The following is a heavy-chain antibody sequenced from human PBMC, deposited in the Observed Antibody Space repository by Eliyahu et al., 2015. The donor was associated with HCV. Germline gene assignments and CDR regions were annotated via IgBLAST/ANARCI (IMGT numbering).Heavy chain of an antibody. CDR1: GYRFXSHA. D-gene: IGHD3-3*01. CDR3: ARDSGLSGMVFDY. V-gene: IGHV1-3*04. J-gene: IGHJ4*02. CDR2: VNTGNNYT. Sequence: QVQLVQSGAEVXKPGASVKVSCKASGYRFXSHAIHWVRQAPGQRPEWMGTVNTGNNYTQYSQNLQGRVTITRDTTASTAFMELTSLTSEDTAVYFCARDSGLSGMVFDYWGQGTVVTVSS.